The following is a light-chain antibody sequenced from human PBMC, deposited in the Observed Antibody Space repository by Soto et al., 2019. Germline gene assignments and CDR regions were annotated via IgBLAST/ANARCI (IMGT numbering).Light chain of an antibody. CDR2: AAS. J-gene: IGKJ2*01. CDR1: QSISSS. CDR3: QQGYSTPADT. V-gene: IGKV1-39*01. Sequence: DIQMTQSPSSLSASVGDRVTITCRASQSISSSINWYQQKSGKAPKLLISAASRLQSGVPSRFIGSGSGTDFTLIISSLQPEDFASYYCQQGYSTPADTFVQGTKLEIK.